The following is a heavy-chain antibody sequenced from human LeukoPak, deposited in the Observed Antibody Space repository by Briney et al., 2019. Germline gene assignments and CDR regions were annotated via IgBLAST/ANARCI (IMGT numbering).Heavy chain of an antibody. Sequence: PGGSLRLSCAASGFTFDDYAMHWVRQAPGKGLEWVSLISGDGGSTYYADSVKGRFTISRDNSKNTLYLQMNSLRAEDTAVYYCAKMYSSSSWFDPWGQGTLVTVSS. V-gene: IGHV3-43*02. J-gene: IGHJ5*02. CDR2: ISGDGGST. CDR3: AKMYSSSSWFDP. D-gene: IGHD6-6*01. CDR1: GFTFDDYA.